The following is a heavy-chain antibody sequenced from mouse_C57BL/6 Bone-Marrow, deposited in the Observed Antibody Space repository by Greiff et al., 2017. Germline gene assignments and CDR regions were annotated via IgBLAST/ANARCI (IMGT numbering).Heavy chain of an antibody. CDR2: IDPEDGDT. CDR3: TTPRGITTRYFDV. V-gene: IGHV14-1*01. J-gene: IGHJ1*03. CDR1: GFNITDYY. D-gene: IGHD1-1*01. Sequence: EVQLVESGAELVRPGASVKLSCTASGFNITDYYMHWVKQRPEQGLEWIGRIDPEDGDTDYAPKFQGKATMTADTSSNTAYLQLSSLTSEDTAVYYCTTPRGITTRYFDVWGTGTTVTVSS.